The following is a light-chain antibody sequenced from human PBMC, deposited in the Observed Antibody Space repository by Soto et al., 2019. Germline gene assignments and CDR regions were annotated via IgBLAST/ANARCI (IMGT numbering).Light chain of an antibody. Sequence: IVLTQSPATLSLSPGERATLSCRASLSIYDNLAWYQQKPGQAPRLLIYDASNRATGIPARFSGSGSGTDFTLTISSLEPEDFAVYYCQQHTNWRYVFGQGTKLELK. CDR2: DAS. CDR3: QQHTNWRYV. J-gene: IGKJ2*01. CDR1: LSIYDN. V-gene: IGKV3-11*01.